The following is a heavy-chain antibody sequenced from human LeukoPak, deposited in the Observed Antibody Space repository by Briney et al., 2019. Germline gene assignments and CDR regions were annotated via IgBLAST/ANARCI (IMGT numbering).Heavy chain of an antibody. V-gene: IGHV4-39*07. Sequence: SETLSLTCSVSGDSISSSRYYWGWIRQPPGKGLEWIGSIYNSGSTNYNPSLKSRVTISVDKSKTQFSLKLSSVTAADTAVYYCARGCVDTAMEDYFDYWGQGTLVTVSS. D-gene: IGHD5-18*01. CDR2: IYNSGST. CDR1: GDSISSSRYY. CDR3: ARGCVDTAMEDYFDY. J-gene: IGHJ4*02.